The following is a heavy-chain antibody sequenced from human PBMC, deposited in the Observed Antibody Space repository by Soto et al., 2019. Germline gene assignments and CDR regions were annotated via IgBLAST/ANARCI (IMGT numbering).Heavy chain of an antibody. Sequence: EVQLVESGGGLVQPGGSLRLSCAASGFTFSSYWMSWVRQAPGKGLEWVANIKQDGSEKYYVDSVKGRFTISRDNAKKSLYQKINSLRAEAPAVYYWAKEVPQLLFPNHYMDAGGKGTPVTVSS. J-gene: IGHJ6*03. D-gene: IGHD2-2*01. CDR2: IKQDGSEK. V-gene: IGHV3-7*01. CDR1: GFTFSSYW. CDR3: AKEVPQLLFPNHYMDA.